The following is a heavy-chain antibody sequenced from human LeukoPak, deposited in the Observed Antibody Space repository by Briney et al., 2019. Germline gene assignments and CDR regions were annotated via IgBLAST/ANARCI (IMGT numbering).Heavy chain of an antibody. CDR3: VRDSWGSGWFYFGY. CDR2: IRTSSSTI. Sequence: GGSLRLSCAASGFTFSAYTMNWVRQAPGKGLEWISYIRTSSSTIDYADSVKGRFTISRDNAGNSLYLQMNSLRVEDTAVYYCVRDSWGSGWFYFGYWGQGTLVTVSS. V-gene: IGHV3-48*01. J-gene: IGHJ4*02. D-gene: IGHD6-19*01. CDR1: GFTFSAYT.